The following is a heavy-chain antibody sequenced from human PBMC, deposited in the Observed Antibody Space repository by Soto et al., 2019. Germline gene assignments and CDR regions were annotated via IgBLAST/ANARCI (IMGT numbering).Heavy chain of an antibody. V-gene: IGHV1-3*01. D-gene: IGHD1-26*01. CDR2: INAGNGNT. CDR3: ARDRAPGWAYYYGMDV. CDR1: GYTFTSYA. Sequence: ASVKVSCKASGYTFTSYAMHWVRQAPGQRLEWMGWINAGNGNTKYSQKLQGRVTMTRDTSTSTVYMELSSLRSEDTAVYYCARDRAPGWAYYYGMDVWGQGTKVTVSS. J-gene: IGHJ6*02.